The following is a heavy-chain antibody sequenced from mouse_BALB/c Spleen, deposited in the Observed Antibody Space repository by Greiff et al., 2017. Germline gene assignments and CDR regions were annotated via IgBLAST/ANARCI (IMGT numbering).Heavy chain of an antibody. J-gene: IGHJ4*01. Sequence: VQLQQSGAELVRSGASVKLSCTASGFNIKDYYMHWVKQRPEQGLEWIGWIDPENGDTEYAPKFQGKATMTADTASNTAYLQLSSLTSEDTAVYYCNAMGAYGTRHMGMDYWGQGTSVTVSS. CDR1: GFNIKDYY. D-gene: IGHD1-1*01. V-gene: IGHV14-4*02. CDR3: NAMGAYGTRHMGMDY. CDR2: IDPENGDT.